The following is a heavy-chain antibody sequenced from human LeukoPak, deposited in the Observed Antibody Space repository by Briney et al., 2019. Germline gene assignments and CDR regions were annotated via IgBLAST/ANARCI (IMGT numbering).Heavy chain of an antibody. CDR3: ARASDYDSVWGSYRYYDWFDP. D-gene: IGHD3-16*02. Sequence: PGGSLRLSCAASGFTFSTHTMNWVRQAPGKGLEWVSSISGSSSYIYYADSVKGRFTISRDNAKNSLYLQMNSLRADDTAVYYCARASDYDSVWGSYRYYDWFDPWGQGTLVTVSS. J-gene: IGHJ5*02. V-gene: IGHV3-21*01. CDR1: GFTFSTHT. CDR2: ISGSSSYI.